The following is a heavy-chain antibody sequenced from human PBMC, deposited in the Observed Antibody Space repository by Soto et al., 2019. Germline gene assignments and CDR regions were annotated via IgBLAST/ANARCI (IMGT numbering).Heavy chain of an antibody. CDR2: ISISSSAI. D-gene: IGHD6-13*01. CDR3: ARDGSDSSSWTPYFDY. V-gene: IGHV3-48*01. CDR1: TFTFNSYN. Sequence: GGSLRLSCAASTFTFNSYNMNWVRQAPGKGLEWVSYISISSSAIYYADSVKGRFTISRDNAKNSLFLQMNSLRAEDTAMYYCARDGSDSSSWTPYFDYWGQGILVTVSS. J-gene: IGHJ4*02.